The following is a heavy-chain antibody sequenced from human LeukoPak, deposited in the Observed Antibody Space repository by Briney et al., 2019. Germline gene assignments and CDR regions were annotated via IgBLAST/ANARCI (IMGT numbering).Heavy chain of an antibody. J-gene: IGHJ3*02. D-gene: IGHD2-15*01. V-gene: IGHV4-59*08. CDR1: GFSISSYY. Sequence: AGTLCLTCAVSGFSISSYYWSWIRQPPGKGLEWVWYICYSSSTNYNADLKSRVTISVATSKTQFSLKLSSVTAADTAVYYCARGVVAATDGTHYYHDAFDIWGQGTMVTVSS. CDR3: ARGVVAATDGTHYYHDAFDI. CDR2: ICYSSST.